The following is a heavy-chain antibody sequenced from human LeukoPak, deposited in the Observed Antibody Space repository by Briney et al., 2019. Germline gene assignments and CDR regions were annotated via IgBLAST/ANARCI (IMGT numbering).Heavy chain of an antibody. CDR3: ARGIAAAGFDY. D-gene: IGHD6-13*01. J-gene: IGHJ4*02. V-gene: IGHV3-23*01. CDR1: GFTFSSYA. Sequence: GGSLRLSCAASGFTFSSYAMSWVRQAPGKGLEWVSAISGSGGSTYYADSVKGRFTISRDNPKNTLYLQMNSLRAEDTAVYYCARGIAAAGFDYWGQGTLVTVSS. CDR2: ISGSGGST.